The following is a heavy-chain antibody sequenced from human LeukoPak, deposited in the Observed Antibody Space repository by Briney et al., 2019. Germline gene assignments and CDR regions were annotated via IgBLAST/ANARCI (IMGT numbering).Heavy chain of an antibody. J-gene: IGHJ3*02. CDR2: ISGSAGSS. CDR3: ARDSTHPPPNRYNWNYEPDAFDI. D-gene: IGHD1-7*01. CDR1: GFTFSTSA. Sequence: GGSLRLSCAASGFTFSTSAMNWVRQAPGKGLEWVSVISGSAGSSYYADSVKGRFTISRDNSKNTLYLQMNSLRAEDTAVYYCARDSTHPPPNRYNWNYEPDAFDIWGQGTMVTVSS. V-gene: IGHV3-23*01.